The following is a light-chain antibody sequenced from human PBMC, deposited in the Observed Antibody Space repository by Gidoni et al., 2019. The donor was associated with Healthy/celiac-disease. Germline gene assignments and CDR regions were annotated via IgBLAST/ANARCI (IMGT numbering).Light chain of an antibody. CDR2: AAS. Sequence: IQMTQSPSSLSASVGDRVTITCRASQSISTYLNWYQQKPGKAPKLLIYAASSLQSGVPSRFSGSGAGTDFTLTISSLQPEDFATDYCQQRYSTPPTFGQGTRLEIK. CDR1: QSISTY. V-gene: IGKV1-39*01. J-gene: IGKJ5*01. CDR3: QQRYSTPPT.